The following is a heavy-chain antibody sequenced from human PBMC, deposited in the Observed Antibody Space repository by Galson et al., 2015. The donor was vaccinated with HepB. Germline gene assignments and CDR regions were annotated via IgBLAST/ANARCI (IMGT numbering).Heavy chain of an antibody. CDR2: ISATRDGT. CDR1: GFILRSSG. CDR3: AKDLSSGWSRTNGFAH. J-gene: IGHJ4*02. Sequence: SLRLSCAASGFILRSSGLDWLRQAPGRGLGWVSFISATRDGTYYADSVKGRLTISRAKSTNTLHLQMSSLRAEDTAVYYCAKDLSSGWSRTNGFAHWGQGILVTVSS. D-gene: IGHD6-19*01. V-gene: IGHV3-23*01.